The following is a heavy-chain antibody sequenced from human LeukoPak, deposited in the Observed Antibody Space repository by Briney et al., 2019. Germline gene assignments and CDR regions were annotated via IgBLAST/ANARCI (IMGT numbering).Heavy chain of an antibody. CDR3: ARSPPYVGSWFDP. V-gene: IGHV4-59*01. CDR2: IYYSGTT. Sequence: SETLSLTCTVSGGSISSYYWSWIRQPPGKGLEWIGYIYYSGTTNYNPSLKSRVTISVDTSKNQFSLKLSSVTAADTAVYYCARSPPYVGSWFDPWGQGTLVTVSS. D-gene: IGHD4-23*01. J-gene: IGHJ5*02. CDR1: GGSISSYY.